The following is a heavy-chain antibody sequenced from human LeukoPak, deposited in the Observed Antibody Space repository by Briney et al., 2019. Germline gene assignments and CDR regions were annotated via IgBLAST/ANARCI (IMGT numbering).Heavy chain of an antibody. Sequence: PSETLSLTCTVSGGSISSYYWSWIRQPPGKGLEWIGCIYYSGSTNYNPSLKSRVTISVDTSKNQFSLKLSSVTAADTAVYYCARGHSTSWPEYFQHWGQGTLVTVSS. D-gene: IGHD6-13*01. CDR2: IYYSGST. CDR1: GGSISSYY. J-gene: IGHJ1*01. CDR3: ARGHSTSWPEYFQH. V-gene: IGHV4-59*01.